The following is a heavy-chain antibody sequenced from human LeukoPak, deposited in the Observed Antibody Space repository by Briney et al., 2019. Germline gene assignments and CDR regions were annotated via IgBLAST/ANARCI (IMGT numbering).Heavy chain of an antibody. J-gene: IGHJ4*02. CDR2: IIPIFGTA. CDR3: AREHDFWSGYYPN. V-gene: IGHV1-69*06. CDR1: GYTFTGYY. D-gene: IGHD3-3*01. Sequence: ASVKVSCKASGYTFTGYYMHWVRQAPGQGLEWMGGIIPIFGTANYAQKFQGRVTITADKSTSTAYMELSSLRSEDTAVYYCAREHDFWSGYYPNWGQGTLVTVST.